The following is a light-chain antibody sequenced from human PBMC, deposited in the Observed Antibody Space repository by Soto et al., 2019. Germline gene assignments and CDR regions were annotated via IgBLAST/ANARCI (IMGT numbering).Light chain of an antibody. V-gene: IGLV7-46*01. Sequence: QTVVTQEPSLTVSPGGTVTLTCGSSTGPVTSSHYTYWFQQKPGQAPKTLIYDTTEKHSWTPARFSGSLLGDIGALTLSGAQPEDEAEYFCLLSYSGPRVVFGGGTQLTVL. CDR2: DTT. J-gene: IGLJ2*01. CDR1: TGPVTSSHY. CDR3: LLSYSGPRVV.